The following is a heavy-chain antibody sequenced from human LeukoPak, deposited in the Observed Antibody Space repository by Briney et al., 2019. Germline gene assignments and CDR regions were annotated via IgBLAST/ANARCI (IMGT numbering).Heavy chain of an antibody. CDR3: ARVSNSSGYSLDY. Sequence: SVKVSCKASGGTFSSYAISWVRQSPGQGLEWMGGIIPIFGTANYAQKFQGRVTITTDESTSTAYMELSSLRSEDTAVYYCARVSNSSGYSLDYWGQGTLVTVSS. D-gene: IGHD3-22*01. V-gene: IGHV1-69*05. CDR2: IIPIFGTA. J-gene: IGHJ4*02. CDR1: GGTFSSYA.